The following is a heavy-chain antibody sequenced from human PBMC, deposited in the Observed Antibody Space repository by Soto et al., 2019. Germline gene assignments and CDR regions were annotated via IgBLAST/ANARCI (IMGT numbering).Heavy chain of an antibody. CDR1: GGSLSGYY. V-gene: IGHV4-34*01. J-gene: IGHJ3*02. CDR2: VNDSGST. Sequence: QVQLQQWGAGLLKPSETLSLTCALYGGSLSGYYWSWIRQPPGKGLEWIGEVNDSGSTNYNPSLKSRVTISVDTSKNQFSLKLSSLTAADTAVYSCVRGGSSDWQVAFDIWGQGTTVTVSS. CDR3: VRGGSSDWQVAFDI. D-gene: IGHD6-19*01.